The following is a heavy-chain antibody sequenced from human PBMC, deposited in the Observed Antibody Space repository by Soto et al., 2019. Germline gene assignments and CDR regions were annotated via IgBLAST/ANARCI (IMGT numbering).Heavy chain of an antibody. CDR1: GDSISSGEYY. CDR2: IHYSGNT. D-gene: IGHD2-15*01. V-gene: IGHV4-30-4*01. J-gene: IGHJ3*02. Sequence: PSETLSLTCTVSGDSISSGEYYWSWIRQPPGKGLEWIGYIHYSGNTYYNPSLKSRATISIDTSENQFSVKLNSVTAADTAVYYCARHQSIVVVTAARAFDIWGQGTMVTVSS. CDR3: ARHQSIVVVTAARAFDI.